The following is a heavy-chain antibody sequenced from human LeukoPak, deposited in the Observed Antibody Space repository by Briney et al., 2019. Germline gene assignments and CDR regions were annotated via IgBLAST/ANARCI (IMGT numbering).Heavy chain of an antibody. V-gene: IGHV3-23*01. CDR2: ISGSGGST. Sequence: PGRSLRLSCAASGFTFDDYAMSWVRQAPGKGLEWVSAISGSGGSTYYADSVKGRFTISRDNSKNTLYLQMNSLRAEDTAVYYCAKAQGPTVTTPGSYWGQGTLVTVSS. CDR1: GFTFDDYA. D-gene: IGHD4-11*01. J-gene: IGHJ4*02. CDR3: AKAQGPTVTTPGSY.